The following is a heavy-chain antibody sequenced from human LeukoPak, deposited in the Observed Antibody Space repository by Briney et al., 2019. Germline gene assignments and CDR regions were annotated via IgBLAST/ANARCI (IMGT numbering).Heavy chain of an antibody. CDR1: GITFSRFW. D-gene: IGHD5-18*01. Sequence: GGSLRLSCAASGITFSRFWMSWVRQAPGKGLRWVANINQDGSEKHYVDSVKGRFTISRDNAENSLYLQMNSLRAEDTAVYYCARDDTAMGPGWPAGIDYWGQGTLVTVSS. J-gene: IGHJ4*02. V-gene: IGHV3-7*03. CDR3: ARDDTAMGPGWPAGIDY. CDR2: INQDGSEK.